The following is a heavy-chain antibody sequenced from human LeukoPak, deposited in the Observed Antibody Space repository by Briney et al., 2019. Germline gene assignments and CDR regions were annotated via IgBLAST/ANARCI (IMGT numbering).Heavy chain of an antibody. J-gene: IGHJ5*02. CDR3: ARDTILGVVTPHGWFDP. CDR1: GYTFTSYG. CDR2: ISAYNGNT. Sequence: ASVKVSCKASGYTFTSYGISWVRQAPGQGLEWMGWISAYNGNTNYAQKLQGRVTMTTDTSTSTAYMELRSLRSDDTAVYYCARDTILGVVTPHGWFDPWGQGTLVTVSS. D-gene: IGHD3-3*01. V-gene: IGHV1-18*01.